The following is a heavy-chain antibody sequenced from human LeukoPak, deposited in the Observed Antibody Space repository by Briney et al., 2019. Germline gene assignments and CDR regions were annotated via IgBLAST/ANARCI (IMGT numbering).Heavy chain of an antibody. CDR3: ARSDYYDSSGYYVGY. V-gene: IGHV1-69*04. CDR2: IIPILGIA. J-gene: IGHJ4*02. D-gene: IGHD3-22*01. Sequence: SVKVSCKASGGTFSSYAISWVRQAPGQGLQWMGRIIPILGIANYAQKFQGRVTITADKSTSTAYMELSSLRSEDTAVYYCARSDYYDSSGYYVGYWGQGTLVTVSS. CDR1: GGTFSSYA.